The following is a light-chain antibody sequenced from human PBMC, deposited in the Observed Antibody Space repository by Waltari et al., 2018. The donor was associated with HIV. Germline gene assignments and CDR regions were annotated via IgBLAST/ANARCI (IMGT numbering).Light chain of an antibody. CDR1: SSHIADGYD. Sequence: QSVLTQPPSVSGAPGKRVTISCTGSSSHIADGYDVPWYQQLHGTAPKLLIYGNSNRPSGVPDRFSGSKSGTSASLAITGLQAEDEADYYCQSYDSSLSVVFGGGTKLTVL. J-gene: IGLJ2*01. CDR3: QSYDSSLSVV. CDR2: GNS. V-gene: IGLV1-40*01.